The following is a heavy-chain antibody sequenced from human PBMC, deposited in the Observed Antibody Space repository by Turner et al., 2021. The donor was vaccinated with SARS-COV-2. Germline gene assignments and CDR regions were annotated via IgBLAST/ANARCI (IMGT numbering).Heavy chain of an antibody. D-gene: IGHD3-22*01. CDR1: GFTFCSYA. CDR3: AKAWRIVVLIHFDY. CDR2: ISGSGGST. Sequence: EVQLLESGGGLVQPGGSLRLSCAASGFTFCSYAMSWVRQAPGKGLEWVSGISGSGGSTYYADSVKGRFTISRDNSKNTLYLQMNSLRAEDTAVYYCAKAWRIVVLIHFDYWGQGTLVTVSS. V-gene: IGHV3-23*01. J-gene: IGHJ4*02.